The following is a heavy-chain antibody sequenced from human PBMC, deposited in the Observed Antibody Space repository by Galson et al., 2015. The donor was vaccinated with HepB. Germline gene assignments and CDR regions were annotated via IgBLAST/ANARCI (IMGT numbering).Heavy chain of an antibody. CDR2: TSYSSKWYN. CDR1: GDSVSSNSAA. V-gene: IGHV6-1*01. J-gene: IGHJ6*03. Sequence: CAISGDSVSSNSAAWNWIRQSPSRGLEWLGRTSYSSKWYNDYAVSVKSRITINPDTSKNQFSLQLNSVTPEDKAVYYCARETLDCSSTSCYKRSGNYYYYYMDVWGKGTTVTVSS. D-gene: IGHD2-2*01. CDR3: ARETLDCSSTSCYKRSGNYYYYYMDV.